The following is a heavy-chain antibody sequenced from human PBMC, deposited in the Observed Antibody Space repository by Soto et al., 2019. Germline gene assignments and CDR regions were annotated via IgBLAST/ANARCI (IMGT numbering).Heavy chain of an antibody. CDR2: ISGSGTNT. CDR3: AKDKEWPPWMGYFNS. D-gene: IGHD3-3*01. V-gene: IGHV3-23*01. J-gene: IGHJ4*02. CDR1: GFTFSNYD. Sequence: GSLRLSCAASGFTFSNYDMTWVRHAPGKGLEWVSGISGSGTNTNYADSVKGRFTISRDNSKNTLFLQINSLRAEDTDVYYCAKDKEWPPWMGYFNSWGQGTLVTVSS.